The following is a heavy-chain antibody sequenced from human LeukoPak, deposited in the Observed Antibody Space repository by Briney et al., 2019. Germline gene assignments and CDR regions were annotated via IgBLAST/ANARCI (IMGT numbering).Heavy chain of an antibody. J-gene: IGHJ5*02. D-gene: IGHD6-6*01. V-gene: IGHV3-7*01. Sequence: GGSLRLSCAASGFSFSSFWMSWVRQAPGKGLEGVANIKQDGSEKDYVASVKGRFTISRDNARNSLYLQINSLRAEDTAMYYCVRDSKEYSSSLSWFDPWGQGTLVTVSS. CDR3: VRDSKEYSSSLSWFDP. CDR1: GFSFSSFW. CDR2: IKQDGSEK.